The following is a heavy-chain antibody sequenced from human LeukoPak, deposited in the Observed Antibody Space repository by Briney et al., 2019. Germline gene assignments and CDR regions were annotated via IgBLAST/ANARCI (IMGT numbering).Heavy chain of an antibody. Sequence: GGSLRLSCTASGFTFSSYEMNWVRQAPGKGLEWVSYISSSDGTIYYADSVKGRFTISRDNAKNSLFLQMNSLRAEDTAVYYCARSMIVGATRSGYFNSWGQGTLVTVSS. CDR2: ISSSDGTI. CDR3: ARSMIVGATRSGYFNS. CDR1: GFTFSSYE. J-gene: IGHJ4*02. V-gene: IGHV3-48*03. D-gene: IGHD1-26*01.